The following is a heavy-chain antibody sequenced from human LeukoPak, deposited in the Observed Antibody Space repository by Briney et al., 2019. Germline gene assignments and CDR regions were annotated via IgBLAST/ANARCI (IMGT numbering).Heavy chain of an antibody. V-gene: IGHV3-30*04. Sequence: GRSLRLSCAASGFTFSSYAMHWVRDAPGKGLEWVAVISYDGSNKYYADSVKGRFTISRDNSKNTLYLQMNSLRAEDTAVYYCARPRGDGYISGFDYWGQGTLVTVSS. CDR3: ARPRGDGYISGFDY. D-gene: IGHD5-24*01. CDR2: ISYDGSNK. J-gene: IGHJ4*02. CDR1: GFTFSSYA.